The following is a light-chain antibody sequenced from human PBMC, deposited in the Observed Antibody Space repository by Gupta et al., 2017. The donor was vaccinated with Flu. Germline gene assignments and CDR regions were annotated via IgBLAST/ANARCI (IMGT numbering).Light chain of an antibody. J-gene: IGLJ3*02. V-gene: IGLV2-14*01. CDR3: SSDTSSTTWV. Sequence: QSALTQPASLSGSPGQSITISCTGTSSDVGYYNHVCWYQQNPGKAPKVMIYDVSNRPSGVSDRFSGSKSGNTAFLTISGLQAEDEAEYYCSSDTSSTTWVFGGGTKLTVL. CDR1: SSDVGYYNH. CDR2: DVS.